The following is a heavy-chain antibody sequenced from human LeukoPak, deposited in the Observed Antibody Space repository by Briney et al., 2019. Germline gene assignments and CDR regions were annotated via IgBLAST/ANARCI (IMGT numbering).Heavy chain of an antibody. Sequence: SQTLSLTCTVSGASISSGGDFWGWIRQHPGKGLEWIGYIYYSGSTYYNPSLKSRVTISVDTSKNQFSLRLNSVTAADTAVYYCTRDQSGSYLYFFDYWGQGTLVTVSS. CDR1: GASISSGGDF. V-gene: IGHV4-31*03. J-gene: IGHJ4*02. CDR3: TRDQSGSYLYFFDY. D-gene: IGHD1-26*01. CDR2: IYYSGST.